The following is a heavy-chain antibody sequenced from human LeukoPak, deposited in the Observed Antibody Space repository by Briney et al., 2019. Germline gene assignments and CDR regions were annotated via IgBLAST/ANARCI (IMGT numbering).Heavy chain of an antibody. Sequence: GGSLKLSCAASGFTFSGSAMHWVRQASGKGLEWVVRIRSKANSYATAYAASVKGRFTISRDDSKNTAYLQMNSLKTEDTAVYYCTSPAGYCSSTSCYAAGDDAFDIWGQGTMVTVSS. J-gene: IGHJ3*02. V-gene: IGHV3-73*01. D-gene: IGHD2-2*01. CDR2: IRSKANSYAT. CDR3: TSPAGYCSSTSCYAAGDDAFDI. CDR1: GFTFSGSA.